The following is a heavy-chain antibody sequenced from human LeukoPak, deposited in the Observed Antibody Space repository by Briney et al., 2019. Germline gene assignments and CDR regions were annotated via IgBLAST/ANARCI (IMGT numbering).Heavy chain of an antibody. V-gene: IGHV3-53*01. Sequence: GGSLRLSCAASGFTVNSKYMSWVRQAPGKGLEWVSVIYGGGNAYYADSVKGRFTISRDTSKNALYLQMNSLRAEDTAVYYCARDLVGGGYGMDVWGQGTTVIVSS. CDR1: GFTVNSKY. CDR3: ARDLVGGGYGMDV. J-gene: IGHJ6*02. D-gene: IGHD3-10*01. CDR2: IYGGGNA.